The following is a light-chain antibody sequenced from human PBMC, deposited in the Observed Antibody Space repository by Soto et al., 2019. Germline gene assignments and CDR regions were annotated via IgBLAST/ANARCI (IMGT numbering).Light chain of an antibody. CDR2: GES. Sequence: EIVLTHSPGTLALSPCEWATLSVSAIQILSSNYLAWYQQKPGQAPRLLIYGESRRATGIPDRFSGSGSGTDFTLAIRRLEPEDSAVYYCQQYGGSPSITFGQGTRLEIK. V-gene: IGKV3-20*01. CDR3: QQYGGSPSIT. J-gene: IGKJ5*01. CDR1: QILSSNY.